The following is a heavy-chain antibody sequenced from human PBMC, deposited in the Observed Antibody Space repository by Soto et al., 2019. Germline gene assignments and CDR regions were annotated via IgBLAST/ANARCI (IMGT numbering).Heavy chain of an antibody. Sequence: QVQLQESGPGLVKPSETLSLTCTVSGGSISSYYWSWIRQPPGKGLEWIGYIYYSGSTNYNPSLKSRVTISVDTSKNQFSLKLSSVTAVDTAVYYCARGGTAMALDYWGQGTLVTVSS. CDR2: IYYSGST. CDR1: GGSISSYY. D-gene: IGHD5-18*01. V-gene: IGHV4-59*01. CDR3: ARGGTAMALDY. J-gene: IGHJ4*02.